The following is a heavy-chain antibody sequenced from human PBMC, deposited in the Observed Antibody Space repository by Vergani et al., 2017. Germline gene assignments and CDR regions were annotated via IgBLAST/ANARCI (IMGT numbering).Heavy chain of an antibody. V-gene: IGHV3-21*01. J-gene: IGHJ6*02. D-gene: IGHD2-15*01. Sequence: EVQLLESGGGLVQPGGSLRLSCAASGFTFSSYAMSWVRQAPGKGLEWVSAISSSSSYIYYADSVKGRFTISRDNAKNSLYLQMNSLRAEDTAVYYCARDVAATNYYYYGMDVWGQGTTVTVSS. CDR3: ARDVAATNYYYYGMDV. CDR2: ISSSSSYI. CDR1: GFTFSSYA.